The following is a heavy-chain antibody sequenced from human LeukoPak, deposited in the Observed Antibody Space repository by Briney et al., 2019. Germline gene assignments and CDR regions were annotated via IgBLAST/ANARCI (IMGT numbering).Heavy chain of an antibody. CDR1: GFTFSSYA. D-gene: IGHD3-9*01. CDR3: ARAFDFDWLLKTHYGMDV. Sequence: GGSLRHSCAASGFTFSSYAMHWVRQAPGKGLEWVAVISYDGSNKYYADSVKGRFTISRDNSKNTLYLQMNSLRAEDTAVYYCARAFDFDWLLKTHYGMDVWGQGTTDTVSS. V-gene: IGHV3-30*04. J-gene: IGHJ6*02. CDR2: ISYDGSNK.